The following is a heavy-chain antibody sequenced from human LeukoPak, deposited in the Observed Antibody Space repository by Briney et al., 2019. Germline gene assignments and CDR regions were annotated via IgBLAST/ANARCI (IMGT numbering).Heavy chain of an antibody. Sequence: GGSLRLSCAASGFIFSSYWMSWVRQAPGKGLEWVANIKQDGSEEVYVDSVKGRFTISRDNAKNSLFLQMNTLRAEDTAVYYCARDPYSSTWSYGMDVWGQGTAVTVSS. V-gene: IGHV3-7*05. J-gene: IGHJ6*02. D-gene: IGHD6-6*01. CDR1: GFIFSSYW. CDR3: ARDPYSSTWSYGMDV. CDR2: IKQDGSEE.